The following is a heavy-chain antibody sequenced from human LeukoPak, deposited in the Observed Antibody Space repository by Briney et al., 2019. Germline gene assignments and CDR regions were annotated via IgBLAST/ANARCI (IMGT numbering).Heavy chain of an antibody. D-gene: IGHD3-3*02. CDR3: VKEHVDRAFTRSFEI. V-gene: IGHV3-23*01. CDR1: GFSFSTNP. Sequence: GGSLRLSCAASGFSFSTNPMSWVRQAPGKGLEWVLAISPDKTYYADSVKGRLTISRDNYQNSVDLHMNSPRAEDTPIYYCVKEHVDRAFTRSFEIWGQGSVFTVSS. J-gene: IGHJ3*02. CDR2: ISPDKT.